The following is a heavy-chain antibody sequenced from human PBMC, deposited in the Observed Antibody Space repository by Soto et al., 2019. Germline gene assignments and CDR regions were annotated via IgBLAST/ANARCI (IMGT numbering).Heavy chain of an antibody. CDR3: AKMSSENYYDPVFS. CDR1: GFTFSDYY. CDR2: ISSSGNTI. J-gene: IGHJ5*02. Sequence: QVQLVESGGGVVKTSGSLRIACAASGFTFSDYYMSWVRQALGKGLEWVSYISSSGNTIYYADSVKGRFTISRDNAKNSVYLQMNSLRAEDTALYLCAKMSSENYYDPVFSWGQGTLVTVSS. D-gene: IGHD3-22*01. V-gene: IGHV3-11*01.